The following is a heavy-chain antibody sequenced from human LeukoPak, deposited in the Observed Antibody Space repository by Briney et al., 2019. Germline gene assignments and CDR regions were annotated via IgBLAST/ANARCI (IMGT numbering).Heavy chain of an antibody. V-gene: IGHV3-48*03. CDR3: ARLRSCSGGSCYSLEH. CDR2: ISSSGSTI. Sequence: GGSLRLSCAASGFTFSSYEMIWVRQAPGKGLEWVSYISSSGSTIFYADSMKGRFTTSRDNAKNSLYLQMKSLRAEDTAVYYCARLRSCSGGSCYSLEHWGQGTLVTVSS. D-gene: IGHD2-15*01. CDR1: GFTFSSYE. J-gene: IGHJ4*02.